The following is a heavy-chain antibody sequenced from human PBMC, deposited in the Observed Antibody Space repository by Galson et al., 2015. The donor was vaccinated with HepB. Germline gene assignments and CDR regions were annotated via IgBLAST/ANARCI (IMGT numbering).Heavy chain of an antibody. CDR3: ARSLAVAAPWNWFGL. CDR2: INLSGGST. D-gene: IGHD6-19*01. CDR1: GDTFSSYY. J-gene: IGHJ5*02. V-gene: IGHV1-46*03. Sequence: SVKVSCKASGDTFSSYYMHWVRQAPGQGLEWMGIINLSGGSTSDAQKFQDRVAMTRDTSTNTVYMELSSLTSEDTAVYYCARSLAVAAPWNWFGLWGQGTLVTVSS.